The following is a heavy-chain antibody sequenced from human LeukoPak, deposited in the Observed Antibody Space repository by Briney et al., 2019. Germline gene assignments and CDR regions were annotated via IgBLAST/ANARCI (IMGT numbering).Heavy chain of an antibody. J-gene: IGHJ4*02. CDR2: ITGSGGST. D-gene: IGHD6-19*01. V-gene: IGHV3-23*01. CDR1: GFTFSSYA. CDR3: ARMSIAVAGFHYFDY. Sequence: GGSLRLSCAASGFTFSSYAMSWVRQAPGKGLEWVSAITGSGGSTYYADSVKGRFTISRDNSKNTLYLQMNSLRAEDTAVYYCARMSIAVAGFHYFDYWGQGTLVTVSS.